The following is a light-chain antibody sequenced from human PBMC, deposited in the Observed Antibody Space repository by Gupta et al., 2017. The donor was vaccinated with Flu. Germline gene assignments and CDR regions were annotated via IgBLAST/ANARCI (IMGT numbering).Light chain of an antibody. CDR3: SSYTSSSTWV. CDR1: SSDVGGYNY. V-gene: IGLV2-14*01. J-gene: IGLJ3*02. Sequence: SITISCTGTSSDVGGYNYVSWYQQHPGKAPKLMIYEVSNRPSGVSNRFSGSKSGNTASLTISGLQAEDEADYYCSSYTSSSTWVFGGGTKLTV. CDR2: EVS.